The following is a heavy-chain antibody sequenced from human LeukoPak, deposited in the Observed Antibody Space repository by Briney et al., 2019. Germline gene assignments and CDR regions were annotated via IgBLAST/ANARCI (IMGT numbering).Heavy chain of an antibody. J-gene: IGHJ4*02. CDR1: GYTFTSYG. Sequence: ASVKVSCKISGYTFTSYGISWVRQAPGQGLEWMGWISAYNGNTNYAQKLQGRVTMTTDTSTSTAYMELRSLRSDDTAVYYCARHYDILPGYYRYSSFDYWGQGTLVTVSS. CDR3: ARHYDILPGYYRYSSFDY. CDR2: ISAYNGNT. V-gene: IGHV1-18*01. D-gene: IGHD3-9*01.